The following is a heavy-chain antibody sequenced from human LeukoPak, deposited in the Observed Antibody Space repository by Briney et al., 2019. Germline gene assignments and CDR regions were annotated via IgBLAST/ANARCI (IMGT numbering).Heavy chain of an antibody. J-gene: IGHJ2*01. CDR2: ISSSSSYI. CDR3: ARVGGSVWEPLTWYFDL. D-gene: IGHD1-26*01. CDR1: GLTFSSYS. Sequence: AGGSLRLSCAASGLTFSSYSMIWVRQAPGKGLERVSSISSSSSYIYYADSVKGRFTISRDNATNSLYLQMNSLRAEDTAVYYCARVGGSVWEPLTWYFDLWGRGTLVTVSS. V-gene: IGHV3-21*01.